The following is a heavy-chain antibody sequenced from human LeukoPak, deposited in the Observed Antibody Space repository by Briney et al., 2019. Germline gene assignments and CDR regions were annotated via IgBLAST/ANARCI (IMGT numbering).Heavy chain of an antibody. CDR3: VKDPQHYYGSGSDYYFDY. J-gene: IGHJ4*02. CDR1: GFTFSSYA. V-gene: IGHV3-64D*06. CDR2: ISSNGGST. D-gene: IGHD3-10*01. Sequence: HPGGSLRLSCAASGFTFSSYAMHWVRQAPGKGLEYVSAISSNGGSTYYADSVKGRFTISRDNSKNTLYLQVSSLRAEDTAVYFCVKDPQHYYGSGSDYYFDYWGQGTLVTVSS.